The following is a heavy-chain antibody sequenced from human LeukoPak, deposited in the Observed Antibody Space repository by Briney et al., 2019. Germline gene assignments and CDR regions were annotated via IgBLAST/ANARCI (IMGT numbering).Heavy chain of an antibody. CDR1: GYSFTIYY. Sequence: GASVKVSCRASGYSFTIYYMHWVRQAPGQGLEWMGIINPSGGDTTYAQKFQGRVTMTRDTSTSTIYMELSRLRSEDTAVYYCARGKSDLGYWGQGTLVTVSS. CDR2: INPSGGDT. V-gene: IGHV1-46*01. CDR3: ARGKSDLGY. J-gene: IGHJ4*02.